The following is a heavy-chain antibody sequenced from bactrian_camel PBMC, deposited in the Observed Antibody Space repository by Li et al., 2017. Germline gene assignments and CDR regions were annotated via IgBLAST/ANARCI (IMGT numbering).Heavy chain of an antibody. CDR2: KYTALGIS. V-gene: IGHV3S54*01. Sequence: HVQLVESGGGSVQAGGSLRLSCVVSGYIVRDPCMGWFRQAPGKERESVAAKYTALGISYYADSVKGRFTISQDNAKNMVYLQVNSLKAEDTAMYYCAAGWSFGVGTLLRRHYNYWGQGTQVTVS. J-gene: IGHJ4*01. CDR1: GYIVRDPC. D-gene: IGHD3*01. CDR3: AAGWSFGVGTLLRRHYNY.